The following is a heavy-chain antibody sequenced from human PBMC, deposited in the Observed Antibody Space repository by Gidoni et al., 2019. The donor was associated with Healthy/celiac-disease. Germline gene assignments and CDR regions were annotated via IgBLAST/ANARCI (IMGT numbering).Heavy chain of an antibody. CDR3: ARPANGYSFDFDY. CDR1: GFTFSSYS. J-gene: IGHJ4*02. V-gene: IGHV3-21*01. D-gene: IGHD3-22*01. Sequence: EVQLVESGGGLVKPGGSLRLSCAASGFTFSSYSMNWVRQAPGKGLEWVSSISSSSSYIYYADSVKGRFTISRDNAKNSLYLQMNSLRAEDTAVYYCARPANGYSFDFDYWGQGTLVTVSS. CDR2: ISSSSSYI.